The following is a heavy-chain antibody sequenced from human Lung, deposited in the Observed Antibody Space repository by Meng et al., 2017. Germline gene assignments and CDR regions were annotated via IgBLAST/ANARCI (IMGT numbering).Heavy chain of an antibody. CDR3: TTAPRGPLDI. J-gene: IGHJ3*02. V-gene: IGHV3-15*01. CDR2: IKSKTDGGTT. Sequence: GESLKISYADSAFTFTNAWMSWVRLAPGKGLEWVGHIKSKTDGGTTDYAAPVKGRFTISRDNSKNTLFLEMNSLKTEDTAVYYCTTAPRGPLDIWGQGTMVTVSS. CDR1: AFTFTNAW.